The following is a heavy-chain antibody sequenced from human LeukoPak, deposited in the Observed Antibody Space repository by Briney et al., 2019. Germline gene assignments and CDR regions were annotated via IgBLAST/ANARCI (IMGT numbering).Heavy chain of an antibody. V-gene: IGHV1-24*01. CDR1: GGTFSSYA. Sequence: ASVKVSCKASGGTFSSYAISWVRQAPGQGLEWMGGFDPEDGETIYAQKFQGRVTMTEDTSTDTAYMELSGLRSEDTAVYYCATVISFSSGSYYRPPKDAFDIWGQGTMVTVSS. CDR3: ATVISFSSGSYYRPPKDAFDI. D-gene: IGHD1-26*01. J-gene: IGHJ3*02. CDR2: FDPEDGET.